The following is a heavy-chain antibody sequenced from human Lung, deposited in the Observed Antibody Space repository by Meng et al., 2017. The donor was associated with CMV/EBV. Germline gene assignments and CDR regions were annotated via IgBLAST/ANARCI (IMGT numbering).Heavy chain of an antibody. CDR3: VTDQDRFGGM. D-gene: IGHD3-16*01. CDR1: GFTFSSYW. CDR2: INLYGSEK. J-gene: IGHJ3*01. V-gene: IGHV3-7*01. Sequence: GGSLRLSCVASGFTFSSYWMSWVRKAPGRGLEWVANINLYGSEKDYMDSVKGRFTISRDNAKNSLYLQMNSLRAEDTAVYDCVTDQDRFGGMWGQGTVVSVSS.